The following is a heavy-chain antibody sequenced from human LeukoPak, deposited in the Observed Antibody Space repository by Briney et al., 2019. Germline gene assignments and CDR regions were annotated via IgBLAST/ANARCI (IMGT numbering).Heavy chain of an antibody. V-gene: IGHV3-30-3*01. CDR3: ARDIVVAAATPGFYYYGMDV. CDR1: GFIFSSYA. CDR2: ISYDGNNK. Sequence: PGRSLRLSCAPSGFIFSSYAMHWVREAPGKGLVWVAVISYDGNNKYYADSVKGRFTISRDNSKSTLFLQMNSLRAEDTAVYYCARDIVVAAATPGFYYYGMDVWGQGTTVTVSS. D-gene: IGHD2-15*01. J-gene: IGHJ6*02.